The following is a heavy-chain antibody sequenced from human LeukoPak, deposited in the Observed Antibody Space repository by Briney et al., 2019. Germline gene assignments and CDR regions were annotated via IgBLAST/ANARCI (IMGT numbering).Heavy chain of an antibody. CDR1: GYTFTYHY. CDR2: INPSNGDT. Sequence: ASVKVSCKASGYTFTYHYIHLVRQAPGQGLEWMGIINPSNGDTNYAQRFQGRVTMTRDTSTSTVYMELSSLDSEDTAVYYCARESDCGKDFCCWGQVTLVTVSS. D-gene: IGHD2-21*01. V-gene: IGHV1-46*01. CDR3: ARESDCGKDFCC. J-gene: IGHJ4*01.